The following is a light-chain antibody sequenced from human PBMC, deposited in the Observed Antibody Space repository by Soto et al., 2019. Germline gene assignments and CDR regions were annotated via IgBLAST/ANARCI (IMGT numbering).Light chain of an antibody. CDR2: DVT. Sequence: QSALTQPRSVSGSPGQSVTISCTGTSSDVGGYNYVSWYQQHPGKAPKAMIYDVTNRPSGVPDRFSGSKSGNTAALTISGLQVEDEANYYCCSYAAAAVFGGGTQLTVL. CDR1: SSDVGGYNY. CDR3: CSYAAAAV. J-gene: IGLJ7*01. V-gene: IGLV2-11*01.